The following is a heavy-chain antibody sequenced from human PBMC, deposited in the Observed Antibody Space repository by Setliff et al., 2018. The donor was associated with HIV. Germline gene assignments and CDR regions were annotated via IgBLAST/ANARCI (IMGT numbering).Heavy chain of an antibody. CDR1: GGSIKSHY. Sequence: SETLSLTCTVSGGSIKSHYWNWIRQSPGKGLEWIGYIHYRGSTNYNPSLKSRVIISVDMSKNQFSLKLTSVTAADTAVYYCARDFEAAYCGGDCYSGWFDSWGQGILVTVSS. CDR3: ARDFEAAYCGGDCYSGWFDS. CDR2: IHYRGST. J-gene: IGHJ5*01. V-gene: IGHV4-59*11. D-gene: IGHD2-21*01.